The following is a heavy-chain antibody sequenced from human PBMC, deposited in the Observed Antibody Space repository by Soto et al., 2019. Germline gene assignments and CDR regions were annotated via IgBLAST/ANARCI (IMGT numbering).Heavy chain of an antibody. V-gene: IGHV3-48*01. D-gene: IGHD5-12*01. J-gene: IGHJ4*02. Sequence: EVQLVESGGVLVQPGGSLRLSCAASGFTFTSYSMNWVRQAPGKGLEWVSYISSTSSTIYYADSVKGRFTISRDNAKNSLYLQMNSLRAEDTAVYYCARKRGGYTFDCWGQGTLVTVSS. CDR2: ISSTSSTI. CDR3: ARKRGGYTFDC. CDR1: GFTFTSYS.